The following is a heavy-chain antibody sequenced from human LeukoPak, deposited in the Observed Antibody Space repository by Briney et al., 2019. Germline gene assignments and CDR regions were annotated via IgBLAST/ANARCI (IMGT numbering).Heavy chain of an antibody. CDR2: VYYTGST. CDR3: ARHFAYSSSSYFDY. J-gene: IGHJ4*02. CDR1: GGSISSSNY. D-gene: IGHD6-6*01. V-gene: IGHV4-61*05. Sequence: SGTLSLTCAVSGGSISSSNYWSWIRQPPGKGLEWIGYVYYTGSTNYNPSLKSRVTMFEDKSKNQFSLRLYSVTVADTAVYYCARHFAYSSSSYFDYWGQGSLVTVSS.